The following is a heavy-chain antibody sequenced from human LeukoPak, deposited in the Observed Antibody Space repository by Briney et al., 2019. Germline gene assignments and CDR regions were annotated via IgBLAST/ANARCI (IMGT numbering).Heavy chain of an antibody. CDR2: IYPGDSDT. CDR3: ARTPIDYGDYGASDD. CDR1: GYSFTSYW. D-gene: IGHD4-17*01. Sequence: HGESLKISCKGSGYSFTSYWIGWVRQMPGKGLEWMGIIYPGDSDTRYSPSFQGQVTISADKSISTAYLQWSSLKASDTAMYYCARTPIDYGDYGASDDWGQGTLVTVSS. J-gene: IGHJ4*02. V-gene: IGHV5-51*01.